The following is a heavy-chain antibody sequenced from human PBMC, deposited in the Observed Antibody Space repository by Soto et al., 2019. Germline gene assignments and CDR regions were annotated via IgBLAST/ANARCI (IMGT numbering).Heavy chain of an antibody. J-gene: IGHJ3*01. V-gene: IGHV5-51*01. CDR3: PSRTITRDPSDL. CDR1: GYRLTSKC. Sequence: GEPLRNSWGSAGYRLTSKCIVVGSKVPGKGLEWMGVIYPGDSNTRYSPSFQGQVTISADKSISTAFLQWSSLKASASAMYYCPSRTITRDPSDLWGQGTIVNVS. D-gene: IGHD1-20*01. CDR2: IYPGDSNT.